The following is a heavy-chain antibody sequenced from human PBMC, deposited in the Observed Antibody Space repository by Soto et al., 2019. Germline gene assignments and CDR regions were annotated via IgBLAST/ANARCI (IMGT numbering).Heavy chain of an antibody. CDR1: GGTFSSYA. CDR3: VDGDYGSGSYYSGYYFDY. V-gene: IGHV1-69*12. Sequence: QVQLVQSGAEVKKPGSSVKVSCKASGGTFSSYAISWVRQAPGQGLEWMGGIIPIFGTANYAQKFQGRVMITADESTSTANMELSSLRSEDTAVYYYVDGDYGSGSYYSGYYFDYWGQGTLVTVSS. D-gene: IGHD3-10*01. CDR2: IIPIFGTA. J-gene: IGHJ4*02.